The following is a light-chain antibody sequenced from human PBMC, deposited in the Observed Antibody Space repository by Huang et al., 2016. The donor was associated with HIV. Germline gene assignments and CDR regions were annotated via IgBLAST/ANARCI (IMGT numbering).Light chain of an antibody. CDR2: DAT. V-gene: IGKV3-11*01. CDR3: QQRIQWPRLT. Sequence: IVLTQSPSPLSLSPGERATLSCRASQNITSFLAWYRQKPGQAPRLLIFDATHRDTGTPARFSGSGSGTDFTLTIHSLEPEDFAVYYCQQRIQWPRLTFGGGTRVEMK. CDR1: QNITSF. J-gene: IGKJ4*01.